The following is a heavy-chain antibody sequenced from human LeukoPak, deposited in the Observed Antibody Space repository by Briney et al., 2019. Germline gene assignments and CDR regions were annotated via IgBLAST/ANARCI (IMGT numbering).Heavy chain of an antibody. CDR2: ISSSGSTI. V-gene: IGHV3-48*03. Sequence: GGSLRLSCAASGFTFSSYEMNWVRQASGKGLEWVSYISSSGSTIYYADSVKGRFTISRDNSKNTLYLQMNSLRAEDTAVYYCAKYSSGWYAGFDYWGQGTLVTVSS. J-gene: IGHJ4*02. CDR3: AKYSSGWYAGFDY. CDR1: GFTFSSYE. D-gene: IGHD6-19*01.